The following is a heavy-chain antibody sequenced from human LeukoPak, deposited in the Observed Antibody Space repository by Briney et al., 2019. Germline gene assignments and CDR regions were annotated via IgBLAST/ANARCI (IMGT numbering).Heavy chain of an antibody. J-gene: IGHJ4*02. CDR3: ARGRGNLIAARLDY. D-gene: IGHD6-6*01. CDR2: INHSGST. Sequence: PSETLSLTCTVSGGSISSGSYYWSWIRQPPGKGLEWIGEINHSGSTNYNPSLKSRVTISVDTSKNQFSLKLSSVTAADTAVYYCARGRGNLIAARLDYWGQGTLVTVSS. CDR1: GGSISSGSYY. V-gene: IGHV4-39*07.